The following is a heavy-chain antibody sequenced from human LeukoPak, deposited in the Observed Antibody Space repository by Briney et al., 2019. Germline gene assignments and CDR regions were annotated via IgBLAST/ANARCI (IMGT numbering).Heavy chain of an antibody. CDR2: IYYTGST. CDR1: GGSISSLY. V-gene: IGHV4-59*08. D-gene: IGHD6-6*01. Sequence: SETLSLTCSVSGGSISSLYWSWIRQPPGKGLEWIGYIYYTGSTNYNPSLKSRVTMFVDMSKNQFSLRLSSVTAADTAVYYCARNGAYGSSSPFDSWGQGTLVTVS. CDR3: ARNGAYGSSSPFDS. J-gene: IGHJ4*02.